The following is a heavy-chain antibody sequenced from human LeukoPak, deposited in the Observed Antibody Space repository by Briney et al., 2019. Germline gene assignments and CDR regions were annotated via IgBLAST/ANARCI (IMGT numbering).Heavy chain of an antibody. CDR2: ISGCGDNT. Sequence: PGGSLRLSCAASGFTFSSYAMSWGRQAPGKGLEWVSRISGCGDNTYYADSVKGRFTISRDNSKNTLYVQVNSLGSEDTAGYYCAKGSYYDSSCSFYFYYWGQGTLVTVSS. CDR1: GFTFSSYA. J-gene: IGHJ4*02. CDR3: AKGSYYDSSCSFYFYY. D-gene: IGHD3-22*01. V-gene: IGHV3-23*01.